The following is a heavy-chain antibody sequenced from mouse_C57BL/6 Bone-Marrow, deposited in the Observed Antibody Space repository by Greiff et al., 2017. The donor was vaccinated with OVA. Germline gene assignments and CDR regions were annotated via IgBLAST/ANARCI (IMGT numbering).Heavy chain of an antibody. V-gene: IGHV1-78*01. CDR2: IYPRDGST. Sequence: VQLQQSDAELVKPGASVKISCKVSGYTFTDHTIHWMKQRPEQGLEWIGYIYPRDGSTKYNEKFKGKATITADTSSNTAYLQRSSLTSEDTAVYYCAVYDNCYWGQGTTLTVSS. CDR1: GYTFTDHT. CDR3: AVYDNCY. D-gene: IGHD2-1*01. J-gene: IGHJ2*01.